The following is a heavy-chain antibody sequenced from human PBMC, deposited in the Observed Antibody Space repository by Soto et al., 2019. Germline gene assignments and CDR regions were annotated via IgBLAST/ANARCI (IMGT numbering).Heavy chain of an antibody. D-gene: IGHD6-19*01. Sequence: EVQLLESGGGLLQPGGSLRLSCAASGFTFSSYAMSWVRQAPGKGLELVSTISGSGGSTYYADSLKGGFTISRDNSKNTMFLQMSSKRAEDTAVYYCAQAEVSGWYYFDYWGPGTLVTVSS. J-gene: IGHJ4*02. CDR3: AQAEVSGWYYFDY. CDR1: GFTFSSYA. V-gene: IGHV3-23*01. CDR2: ISGSGGST.